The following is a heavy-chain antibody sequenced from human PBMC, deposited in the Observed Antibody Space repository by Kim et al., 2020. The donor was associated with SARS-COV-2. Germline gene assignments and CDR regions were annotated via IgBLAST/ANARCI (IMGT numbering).Heavy chain of an antibody. V-gene: IGHV5-10-1*01. J-gene: IGHJ4*02. CDR3: VLEMATIRDGGY. Sequence: GESLKISCKGSGYSFTSYWISWVRQMPGKGLEWMGRIDPSDSYTNYSPSFQGHVTISADKSISTAYLQWSSLKASDTAMYYCVLEMATIRDGGYWGQGTLVTVSS. CDR2: IDPSDSYT. CDR1: GYSFTSYW. D-gene: IGHD5-12*01.